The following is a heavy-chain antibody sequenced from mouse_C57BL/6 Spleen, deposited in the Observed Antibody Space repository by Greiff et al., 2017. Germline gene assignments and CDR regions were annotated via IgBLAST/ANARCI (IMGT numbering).Heavy chain of an antibody. CDR1: GYTFTGYW. CDR3: ARLLLRRYYFDY. CDR2: ILPGRGST. Sequence: QVQLKESGAELMKPGASVKLSRQATGYTFTGYWIEWVKPRPGHGLEWIGEILPGRGSTKHEEKFKGKGTFTADTSSNTAYMQLSSLTTEDSAIYYCARLLLRRYYFDYWGQGTTLTVSS. J-gene: IGHJ2*01. D-gene: IGHD1-1*01. V-gene: IGHV1-9*01.